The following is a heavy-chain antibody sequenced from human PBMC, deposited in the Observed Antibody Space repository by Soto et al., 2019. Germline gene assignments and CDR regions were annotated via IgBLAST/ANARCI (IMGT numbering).Heavy chain of an antibody. CDR2: IYPGDSDT. Sequence: GESLKISCKGSGYSFTSYWIGWVRQMPGKGLEWMGIIYPGDSDTRYSPSFQGQVTISADKSISTAYLQWSSLKASDTAMYYCARGVVRGVIGWYFDLWGGGTLVTVSS. V-gene: IGHV5-51*01. CDR1: GYSFTSYW. J-gene: IGHJ2*01. D-gene: IGHD3-10*01. CDR3: ARGVVRGVIGWYFDL.